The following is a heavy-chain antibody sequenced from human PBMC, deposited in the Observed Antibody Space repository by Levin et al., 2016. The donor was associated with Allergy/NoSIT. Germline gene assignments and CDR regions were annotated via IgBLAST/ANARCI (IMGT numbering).Heavy chain of an antibody. CDR3: ARGPWGTVVPAAIKGGFDY. CDR1: GYTFTGYY. J-gene: IGHJ4*02. CDR2: INPSGGST. Sequence: ASVKVSCKASGYTFTGYYMHWVRQAPGQGLEWMGIINPSGGSTSYAQKFQGRVTMTRDTSTSTVYMELSSLRSEDTAVYYCARGPWGTVVPAAIKGGFDYWGQGTLVTVSS. V-gene: IGHV1-46*01. D-gene: IGHD2-2*02.